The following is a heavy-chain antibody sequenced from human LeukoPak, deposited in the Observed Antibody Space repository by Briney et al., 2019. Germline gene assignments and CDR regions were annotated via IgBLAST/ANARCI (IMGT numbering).Heavy chain of an antibody. Sequence: ASVKVSCKASGYTFTSYDINWVRQATGQGLEWMGWMNPNSGNTGYAQKFQGRVTMTRDTSISTAYMELSSLRSEDTAVYYCARVNAIFGVVNRFDPWGQGTLVTVSS. D-gene: IGHD3-3*02. J-gene: IGHJ5*02. CDR2: MNPNSGNT. CDR3: ARVNAIFGVVNRFDP. V-gene: IGHV1-8*01. CDR1: GYTFTSYD.